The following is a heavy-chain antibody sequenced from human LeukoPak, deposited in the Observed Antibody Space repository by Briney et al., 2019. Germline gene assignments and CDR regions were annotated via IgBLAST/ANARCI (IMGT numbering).Heavy chain of an antibody. CDR3: ARGAGVAAAGTSEFYY. V-gene: IGHV4-34*01. CDR1: GGSFSGYY. J-gene: IGHJ4*02. D-gene: IGHD6-13*01. CDR2: INHSGST. Sequence: SETLSLTCAVYGGSFSGYYWSWIRQPPGTGKEWIGEINHSGSTNYNPSLKSRVTISVDTSKNQFSLKLSSVTAADTAVYYCARGAGVAAAGTSEFYYWGQGTLVTVSS.